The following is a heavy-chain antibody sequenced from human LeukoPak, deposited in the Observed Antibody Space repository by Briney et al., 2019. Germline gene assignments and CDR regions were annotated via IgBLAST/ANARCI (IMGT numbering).Heavy chain of an antibody. CDR2: IIPIFGTA. J-gene: IGHJ5*02. D-gene: IGHD2-8*01. V-gene: IGHV1-69*06. Sequence: ASVKVSCKASGGTFSSYAISWVRQAPGQGLEWMGGIIPIFGTANYAQKFQSRVTITADKSTSTAYMELSSLRSEDTAVYYCARVGVTTYNWFDPWGQGTLVTVSS. CDR3: ARVGVTTYNWFDP. CDR1: GGTFSSYA.